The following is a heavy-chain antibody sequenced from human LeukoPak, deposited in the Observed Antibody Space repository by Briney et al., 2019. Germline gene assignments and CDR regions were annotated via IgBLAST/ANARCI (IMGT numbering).Heavy chain of an antibody. CDR3: AREAFCASGNCYLQRVAS. V-gene: IGHV1-2*02. CDR2: IDPKTGNT. J-gene: IGHJ4*02. D-gene: IGHD3-22*01. Sequence: ASVKVSCKPSGYTFNAYYMHWVRQAPGQGLEWVGWIDPKTGNTRYAQKFQGRVTITRDTPIRTVYMELSSLKSDDTAVYYCAREAFCASGNCYLQRVASWGPGTLVTVSS. CDR1: GYTFNAYY.